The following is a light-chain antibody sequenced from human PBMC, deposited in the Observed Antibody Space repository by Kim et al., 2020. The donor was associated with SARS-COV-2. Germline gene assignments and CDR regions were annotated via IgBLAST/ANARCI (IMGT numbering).Light chain of an antibody. CDR3: AAWDDSLKGSV. CDR2: GND. Sequence: GQMVATACSASIASIRSNVVSWYQQLPGTAPKLLMYGNDYRPSGVPDRFSGSKSGTSASLAISGLQSEDEADYYCAAWDDSLKGSVFGGGTQLTVL. J-gene: IGLJ3*02. CDR1: IASIRSNV. V-gene: IGLV1-44*01.